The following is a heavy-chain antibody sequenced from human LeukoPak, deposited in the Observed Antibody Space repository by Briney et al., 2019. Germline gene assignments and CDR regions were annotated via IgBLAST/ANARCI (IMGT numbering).Heavy chain of an antibody. J-gene: IGHJ4*02. D-gene: IGHD2-21*01. Sequence: GESLKISCKGSGYSFTSYWIGWVRQMPGKGLEWMGIIYPGDSDTRYSPSFQGQDTISADKSISTAYLQWSSLKASDTAMYYCARTGDVAVDYFDYWGQGTLVTVSS. CDR2: IYPGDSDT. CDR3: ARTGDVAVDYFDY. CDR1: GYSFTSYW. V-gene: IGHV5-51*01.